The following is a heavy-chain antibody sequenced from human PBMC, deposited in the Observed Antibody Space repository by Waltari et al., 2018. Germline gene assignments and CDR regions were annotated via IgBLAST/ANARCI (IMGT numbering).Heavy chain of an antibody. V-gene: IGHV1-69*02. CDR1: GGTFSSYT. Sequence: QVQLVQSGAEVKKPGSSVKVSCKASGGTFSSYTISWVRQAPGQGLEWMGRSSPILGIANYAQKFQGSVTITAEKSTSTAYMELSSLRSEDTAVYYCARYPGLGVVTPYYYYGMDVWGQGTTVTVSS. CDR3: ARYPGLGVVTPYYYYGMDV. CDR2: SSPILGIA. J-gene: IGHJ6*02. D-gene: IGHD2-21*02.